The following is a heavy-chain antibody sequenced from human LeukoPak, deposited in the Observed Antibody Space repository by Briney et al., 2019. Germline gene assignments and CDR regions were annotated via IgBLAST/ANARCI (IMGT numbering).Heavy chain of an antibody. D-gene: IGHD1-1*01. CDR3: AKANWVSNADAVF. J-gene: IGHJ4*02. CDR2: LRGNGDT. Sequence: GGSLRLSCAASGFTFSTFAMSWVREAPARGLEWVSSLRGNGDTFYADSVKGRFTLSRDDSRNTVYLQLNNLRVEDTAVYYCAKANWVSNADAVFWGQGTVVTVSS. V-gene: IGHV3-23*01. CDR1: GFTFSTFA.